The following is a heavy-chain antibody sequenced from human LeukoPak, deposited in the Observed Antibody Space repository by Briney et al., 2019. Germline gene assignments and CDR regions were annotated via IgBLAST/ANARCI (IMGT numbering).Heavy chain of an antibody. CDR3: ARNPPDILTGYYDY. J-gene: IGHJ4*02. CDR2: IYSGGST. CDR1: GFTVSSNY. Sequence: GGSLRLSCAASGFTVSSNYMSWVRQAPGKGLEWVSVIYSGGSTYYADSVKGRFTISRDNSKNTLYLQMNSLRAEDTAVYYCARNPPDILTGYYDYWGQGTLVTVSS. D-gene: IGHD3-9*01. V-gene: IGHV3-53*01.